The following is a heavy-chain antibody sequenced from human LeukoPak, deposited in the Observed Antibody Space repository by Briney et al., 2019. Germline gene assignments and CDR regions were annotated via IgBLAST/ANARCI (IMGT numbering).Heavy chain of an antibody. J-gene: IGHJ5*02. CDR2: INHSGST. CDR3: ACAGKNDCSSTSCLNWFDP. Sequence: SETLSLTCAVYGGSFSGYYWSWIRQPPGKGLEWIGEINHSGSTNYNPSLKSRVTISVDTSKNQFSLKLSSVTAADTAVYYCACAGKNDCSSTSCLNWFDPWGQGTLVTVSS. V-gene: IGHV4-34*01. CDR1: GGSFSGYY. D-gene: IGHD2-2*01.